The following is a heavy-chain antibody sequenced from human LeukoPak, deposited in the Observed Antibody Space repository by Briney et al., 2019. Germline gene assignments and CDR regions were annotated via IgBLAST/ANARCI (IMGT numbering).Heavy chain of an antibody. J-gene: IGHJ4*02. D-gene: IGHD5-12*01. CDR2: IGTAGDT. V-gene: IGHV3-13*01. CDR1: GFTFSSYD. CDR3: ARARGYSGYDWGGFDY. Sequence: GGSLRLSCAASGFTFSSYDMHWVRQATGKGLEWVSAIGTAGDTYYPGSVKGRFTISRESAKNSLYLQMNSLRAGDTAVYYCARARGYSGYDWGGFDYWGQGTLVTVSS.